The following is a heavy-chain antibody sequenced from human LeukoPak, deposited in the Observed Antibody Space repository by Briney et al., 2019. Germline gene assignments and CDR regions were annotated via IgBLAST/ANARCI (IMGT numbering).Heavy chain of an antibody. CDR2: ISSTSTTK. CDR1: GFTLGTYT. D-gene: IGHD4-17*01. CDR3: ARDRSLVDGDYGVWFDA. Sequence: PGGSLRLSCTASGFTLGTYTMNWVRQAPGKGLEWVSYISSTSTTKYYADSVKGRFTISRDNSKNSLDLQMNRLTAEDTAVYYCARDRSLVDGDYGVWFDAWGQGSLVTVSS. V-gene: IGHV3-48*04. J-gene: IGHJ5*02.